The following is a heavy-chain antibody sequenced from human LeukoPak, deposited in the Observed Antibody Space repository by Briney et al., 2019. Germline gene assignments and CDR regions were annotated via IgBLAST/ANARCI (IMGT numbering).Heavy chain of an antibody. CDR3: AKDHGAVCTCWFDP. Sequence: GGSLRLSCAASGFTFSSYAMSWVRQAPGKGLDWVSAISGSGGSTYYADSVKGRFTISRDNSKNTLYLQMNSLRAEDTAVYYCAKDHGAVCTCWFDPWGQGTLVTVSS. CDR1: GFTFSSYA. D-gene: IGHD6-19*01. J-gene: IGHJ5*02. V-gene: IGHV3-23*01. CDR2: ISGSGGST.